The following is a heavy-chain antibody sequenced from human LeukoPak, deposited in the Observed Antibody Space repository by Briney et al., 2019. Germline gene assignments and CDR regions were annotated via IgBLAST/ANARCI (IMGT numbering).Heavy chain of an antibody. D-gene: IGHD2-2*01. J-gene: IGHJ4*02. Sequence: PGGPLRLSCAASGFTVSNNYMSWGRQAPGKGLEWVSVIYSGSTTYYAGSVKGRFTIYRDNSKNTLYLQMNNLRAEDTAVYYCARGPRYCSSTSCYDYWGQGTLVTVSS. V-gene: IGHV3-66*01. CDR2: IYSGSTT. CDR3: ARGPRYCSSTSCYDY. CDR1: GFTVSNNY.